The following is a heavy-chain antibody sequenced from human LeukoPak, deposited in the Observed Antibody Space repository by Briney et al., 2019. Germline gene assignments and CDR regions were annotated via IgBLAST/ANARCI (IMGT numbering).Heavy chain of an antibody. D-gene: IGHD6-19*01. CDR1: GFTFSNYA. CDR3: AKDRDIAVAGTTNY. J-gene: IGHJ4*02. V-gene: IGHV3-23*01. CDR2: ISGSGDST. Sequence: GGSLRLSCAASGFTFSNYAMSWVRQAPGKGLEWVSGISGSGDSTYYADSVKGRFTISRDNSKNTVDLQMNSLRAEDTAVYYCAKDRDIAVAGTTNYWGQGTLVTVSS.